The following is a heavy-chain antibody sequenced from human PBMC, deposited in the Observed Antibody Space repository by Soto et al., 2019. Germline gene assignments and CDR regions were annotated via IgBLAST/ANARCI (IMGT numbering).Heavy chain of an antibody. CDR2: NSADNGNT. J-gene: IGHJ5*02. CDR1: GYSFSTYG. V-gene: IGHV1-18*01. Sequence: QAQLVQSGAEVNNPGASVKVSCKASGYSFSTYGVSWIRQAPGQGLDWMGWNSADNGNTNYAERFQGRLTMTTDTSTNTAFMELRSLRSDDTAIYFCARDGTPYNWFDPWGQGTLVTVSS. CDR3: ARDGTPYNWFDP. D-gene: IGHD1-26*01.